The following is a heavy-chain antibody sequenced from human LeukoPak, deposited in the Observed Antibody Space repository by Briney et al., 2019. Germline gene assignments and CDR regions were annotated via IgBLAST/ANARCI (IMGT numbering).Heavy chain of an antibody. D-gene: IGHD3-3*01. CDR1: GFTFDDYA. J-gene: IGHJ4*02. V-gene: IGHV3-9*03. CDR2: ISWNSGSI. Sequence: GGSLRLSCAASGFTFDDYAMHWVRQAPGKGLEWVSGISWNSGSIGYADSVKGRFTISRDNAKNSLYLQMNSLRAEDMALYYCAKGGYYDFWSGYYNWGQGTLVTVSS. CDR3: AKGGYYDFWSGYYN.